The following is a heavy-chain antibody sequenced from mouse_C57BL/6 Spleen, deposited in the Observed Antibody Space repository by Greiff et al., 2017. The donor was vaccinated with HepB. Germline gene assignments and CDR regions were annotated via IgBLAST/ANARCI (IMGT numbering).Heavy chain of an antibody. CDR3: ARGTVVADY. CDR1: GYAFTNYL. V-gene: IGHV1-54*01. Sequence: QVQLQQSGAELVRPGTSVKVSCKASGYAFTNYLIEWVKQRPRQGLEWIGVINPGSGGTNYNEKFKGTATRTADKSSSTAYMQLSSLTSEDSAVYFCARGTVVADYWGQGTTLTVSS. J-gene: IGHJ2*01. D-gene: IGHD1-1*01. CDR2: INPGSGGT.